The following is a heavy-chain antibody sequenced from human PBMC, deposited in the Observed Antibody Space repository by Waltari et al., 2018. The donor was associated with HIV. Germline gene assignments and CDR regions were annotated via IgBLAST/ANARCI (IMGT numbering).Heavy chain of an antibody. J-gene: IGHJ5*02. CDR3: AKSDDGAWHYFIA. Sequence: QVQLVESGGGVVQPGRSLRLSCAVSGFPFSSYVMDWVRQAPGKGLEWVAVISKDGNRKFYADSVKGRFTISRDNSWNTLSLQMNSLRAEDTATYYCAKSDDGAWHYFIAWGQGTLVTVSS. CDR1: GFPFSSYV. CDR2: ISKDGNRK. V-gene: IGHV3-30-3*02. D-gene: IGHD1-26*01.